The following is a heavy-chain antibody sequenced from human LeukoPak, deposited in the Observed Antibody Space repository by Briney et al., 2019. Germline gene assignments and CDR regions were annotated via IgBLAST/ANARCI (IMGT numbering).Heavy chain of an antibody. CDR3: ARGHRYFQH. CDR2: IYHSGST. Sequence: ASETLSLTCTVSGYSISSGYYWGWVRQPPGKGLEWIGSIYHSGSTYYNPSLKSRVTISVDTSKNQFSLKLSSVTAADTAVYYCARGHRYFQHWGQGTLVTVSS. J-gene: IGHJ1*01. CDR1: GYSISSGYY. V-gene: IGHV4-38-2*02.